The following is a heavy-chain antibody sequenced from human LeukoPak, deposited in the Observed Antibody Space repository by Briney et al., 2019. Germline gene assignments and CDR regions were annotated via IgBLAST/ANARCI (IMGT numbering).Heavy chain of an antibody. V-gene: IGHV3-23*01. J-gene: IGHJ4*02. D-gene: IGHD1-26*01. CDR3: AKDVAGSGSYGFDY. CDR2: ITGSGANT. CDR1: GFTFNIYA. Sequence: GRSLRLSCAASGFTFNIYAMHWVRQAPGKGLEWVSAITGSGANTYYADSVKGRFTISRDNSKNTLYLQMNSLRAEDTAIYYCAKDVAGSGSYGFDYWGQGTLVTVSS.